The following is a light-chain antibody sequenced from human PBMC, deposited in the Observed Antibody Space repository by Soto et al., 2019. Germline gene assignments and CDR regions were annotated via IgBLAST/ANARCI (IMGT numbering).Light chain of an antibody. CDR2: GAS. CDR3: QQSHSLPLT. CDR1: QTVSSF. Sequence: PGESATLSCRASQTVSSFLAWYQQRPGQSPRLLISGASTRATGIPARFSGSGSGTEFTLTISSLQSEDFAVYYCQQSHSLPLTFGQGSNLQIK. J-gene: IGKJ2*01. V-gene: IGKV3-15*01.